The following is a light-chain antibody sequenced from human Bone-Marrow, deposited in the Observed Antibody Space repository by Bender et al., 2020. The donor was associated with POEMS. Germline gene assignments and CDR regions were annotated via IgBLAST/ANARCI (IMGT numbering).Light chain of an antibody. CDR2: EGS. CDR1: SGDVGNYNT. CDR3: CSYAGSRTYI. J-gene: IGLJ1*01. V-gene: IGLV2-23*01. Sequence: QSALTQPASVSAYPGQSITISCTGTSGDVGNYNTVSWYQQYPGKAPKVIIYEGSKRPSGVSNRFSGSKSGNTASLTISGLQAEDEADYYCCSYAGSRTYIFGSGTKVTVL.